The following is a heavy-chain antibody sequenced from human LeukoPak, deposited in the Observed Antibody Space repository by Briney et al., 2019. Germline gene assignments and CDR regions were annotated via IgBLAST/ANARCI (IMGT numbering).Heavy chain of an antibody. CDR3: ARVGRDCRDTRCTWSDWLDP. D-gene: IGHD1-20*01. J-gene: IGHJ5*02. Sequence: ASVKVSCQASGYTFTTFGISWVRQAPGQGLEWMGWISGYNDNPHYAQNFQGRVTMTTDTSSSTAYMELRNLGSDDTAIYYCARVGRDCRDTRCTWSDWLDPWGQGTLVTVSS. CDR1: GYTFTTFG. CDR2: ISGYNDNP. V-gene: IGHV1-18*01.